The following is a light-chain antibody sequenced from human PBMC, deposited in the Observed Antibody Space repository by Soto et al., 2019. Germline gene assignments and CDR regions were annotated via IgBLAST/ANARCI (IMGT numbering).Light chain of an antibody. V-gene: IGKV3-20*01. J-gene: IGKJ1*01. CDR3: QQYAVSPLT. Sequence: EIVLTQSPGTLSVSPGEGATLSCRASQRISISYLAWYQQKPGQAPRLLIYGSSTRGTGIPDRFSGSGSETDFTLTISRLEPEYFAVYYCQQYAVSPLTFGQGTKVEIQ. CDR1: QRISISY. CDR2: GSS.